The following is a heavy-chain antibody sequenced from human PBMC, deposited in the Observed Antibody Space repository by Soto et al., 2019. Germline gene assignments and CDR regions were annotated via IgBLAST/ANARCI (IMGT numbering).Heavy chain of an antibody. V-gene: IGHV1-58*01. J-gene: IGHJ5*02. Sequence: SVKVSCKASGFTLSSSAVEWVRQARGQRLEWIGWIVAGSGNTHYAQKFQERVTITRDMSTSTAYLELSSLSSEDTAVYYCARGPLHYYDSSGYSDPRFDPWGQGTLVTVSS. CDR2: IVAGSGNT. CDR1: GFTLSSSA. CDR3: ARGPLHYYDSSGYSDPRFDP. D-gene: IGHD3-22*01.